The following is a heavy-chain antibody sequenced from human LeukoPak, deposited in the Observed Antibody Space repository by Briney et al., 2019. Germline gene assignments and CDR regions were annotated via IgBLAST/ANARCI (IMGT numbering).Heavy chain of an antibody. D-gene: IGHD6-19*01. CDR1: GFTFSSYN. J-gene: IGHJ3*02. V-gene: IGHV3-21*01. Sequence: SGGSLRLSCAASGFTFSSYNMNWVRQTPGKGLEWVSSISSSSSFIYYADSVKGRFTISRDNAKNSLYLQMNSLRAEDTAVYYCARATISVAYAFDIWGQGTMVTVSS. CDR2: ISSSSSFI. CDR3: ARATISVAYAFDI.